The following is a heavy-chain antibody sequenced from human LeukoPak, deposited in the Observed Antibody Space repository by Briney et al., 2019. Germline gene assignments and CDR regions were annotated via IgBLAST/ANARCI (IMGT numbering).Heavy chain of an antibody. J-gene: IGHJ4*02. D-gene: IGHD6-19*01. CDR2: IYPGDSDT. Sequence: NLGESLKISCKGSGYSFTSYWNGWVRQMPGKVQEWMRIIYPGDSDTRYSPSFQGQVTISADKSISTAYLQWSSLKASDTAMYYCARGRIAVAGTGSDYWGQGTLVTVSS. CDR3: ARGRIAVAGTGSDY. CDR1: GYSFTSYW. V-gene: IGHV5-51*01.